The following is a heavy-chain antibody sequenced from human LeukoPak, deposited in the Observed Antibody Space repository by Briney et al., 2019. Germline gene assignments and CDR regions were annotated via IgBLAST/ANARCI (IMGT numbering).Heavy chain of an antibody. D-gene: IGHD2-21*02. CDR3: AKDLEAYCCGDCYAQWGDAFDI. CDR1: GFTFISYS. CDR2: ISYDGSNK. V-gene: IGHV3-30*18. J-gene: IGHJ3*02. Sequence: GGSLRLSCADSGFTFISYSMHWVRQAPGKGLEWVAVISYDGSNKYYADSVKGRFILSRDNSKNTLYLQMNSLRAEDTAVYYCAKDLEAYCCGDCYAQWGDAFDIWGQGTMVTVSA.